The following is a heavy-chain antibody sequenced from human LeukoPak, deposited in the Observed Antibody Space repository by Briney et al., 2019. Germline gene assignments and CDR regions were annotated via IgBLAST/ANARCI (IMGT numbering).Heavy chain of an antibody. Sequence: GGSLRLSCAASGFTFSSYGMNWVRQAPGKGPEWVVVIWYDGSNKYYGDSVKGRFTISRDNSKNTVSLQMNSLRVEDTAVYYCARLGSSWSFDYWGQGTLVTVSS. CDR1: GFTFSSYG. CDR3: ARLGSSWSFDY. D-gene: IGHD6-13*01. V-gene: IGHV3-33*01. J-gene: IGHJ4*02. CDR2: IWYDGSNK.